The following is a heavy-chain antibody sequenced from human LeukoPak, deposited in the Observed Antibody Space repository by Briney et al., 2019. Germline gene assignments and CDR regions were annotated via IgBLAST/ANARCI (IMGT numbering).Heavy chain of an antibody. CDR2: IWYDGSNK. V-gene: IGHV3-33*01. CDR3: ARVGQGGYNSDY. Sequence: GGSLRLSCAASGFTFSSYGMHWDRQAPGKGLEWVAIIWYDGSNKYYADSVKGRFTISRDNSKNTLYLQMNSLRADDTAVYYCARVGQGGYNSDYWGQGTLVTVSS. CDR1: GFTFSSYG. J-gene: IGHJ4*02. D-gene: IGHD5-24*01.